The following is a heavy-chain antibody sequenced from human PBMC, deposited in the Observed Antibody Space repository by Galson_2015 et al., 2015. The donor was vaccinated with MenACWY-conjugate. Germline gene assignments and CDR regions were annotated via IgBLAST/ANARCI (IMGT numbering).Heavy chain of an antibody. CDR1: GFMFSDSW. CDR3: ARAKEQWLSKTFDL. D-gene: IGHD6-19*01. CDR2: IKHDASGK. Sequence: SLRLSCAASGFMFSDSWMGWVRQAPGKGLEWVANIKHDASGKYYVDSVKGRFVISRDNAKKSVFLQMDSLRVEDTGAYYCARAKEQWLSKTFDLWGQGTMVSVSS. V-gene: IGHV3-7*01. J-gene: IGHJ3*01.